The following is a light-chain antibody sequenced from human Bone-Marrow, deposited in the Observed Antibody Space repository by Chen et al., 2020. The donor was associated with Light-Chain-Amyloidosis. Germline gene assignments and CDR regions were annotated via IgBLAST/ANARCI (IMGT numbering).Light chain of an antibody. CDR3: SEWDGSLGGYV. V-gene: IGLV1-47*01. J-gene: IGLJ1*01. CDR1: SSNIGINY. Sequence: QSVLTHPPSASGTPGQMVPISCSGASSNIGINYVYWYQHLPGAAPNHLIHRDNQRPSGVPDRFSAAKSGASDFLAISGLRSEDDADYYCSEWDGSLGGYVFGTGTKVIVL. CDR2: RDN.